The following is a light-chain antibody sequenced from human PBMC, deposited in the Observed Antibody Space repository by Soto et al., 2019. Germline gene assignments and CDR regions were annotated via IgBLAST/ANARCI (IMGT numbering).Light chain of an antibody. CDR3: CSYAGSYSYV. CDR1: NSDVGGYNY. V-gene: IGLV2-11*01. CDR2: DVS. Sequence: SALTQPRSVSGSPGQSVTISCTGTNSDVGGYNYVSWYQQHPGEAPKFMIYDVSKRPSGVPDRFSGSKSGNTASLTISGLRAEDEADYYCCSYAGSYSYVFGTGTKLTVL. J-gene: IGLJ1*01.